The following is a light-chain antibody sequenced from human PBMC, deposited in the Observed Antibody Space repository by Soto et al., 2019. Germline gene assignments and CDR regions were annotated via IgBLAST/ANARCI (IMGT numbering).Light chain of an antibody. CDR1: SSDIGGSNY. V-gene: IGLV2-14*03. J-gene: IGLJ1*01. CDR2: GVS. CDR3: YSSRSSSSTFYV. Sequence: QSVLTQPASVSGSPGQSITISCAGTSSDIGGSNYVSWHQQHPGKAPKLMIYGVSNRPSGVSNRFSGSKSGNTASLTISGLQAEDEADYFCYSSRSSSSTFYVFGTGTKLTVL.